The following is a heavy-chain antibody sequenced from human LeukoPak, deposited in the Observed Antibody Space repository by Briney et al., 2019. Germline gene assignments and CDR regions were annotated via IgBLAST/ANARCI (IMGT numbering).Heavy chain of an antibody. CDR1: GDSVSSNSGA. CDR2: TYYRSKWYS. J-gene: IGHJ4*02. D-gene: IGHD6-13*01. CDR3: ARYTSTWYFEY. V-gene: IGHV6-1*01. Sequence: SQTLSLTCAIPGDSVSSNSGAWSWIRQSPSRGLEWLGRTYYRSKWYSDYAVSVRSRITINPDTSKNQFSLQLNSVTPEDTAVYYCARYTSTWYFEYWGQGTLVTVSS.